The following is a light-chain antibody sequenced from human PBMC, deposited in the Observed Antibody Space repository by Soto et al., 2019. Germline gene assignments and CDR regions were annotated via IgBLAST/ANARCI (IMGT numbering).Light chain of an antibody. Sequence: QSVLTQPPSASGTPGQRLTISCSGTSSNIANNYVFWYQQLQGTAPKLLIYRDDHRPSGVPDRFSGSKSGTSASLAISGLRSEDEGDYYCAAWDHSLSGVVFGGRTQLTVL. CDR2: RDD. J-gene: IGLJ2*01. CDR1: SSNIANNY. V-gene: IGLV1-47*01. CDR3: AAWDHSLSGVV.